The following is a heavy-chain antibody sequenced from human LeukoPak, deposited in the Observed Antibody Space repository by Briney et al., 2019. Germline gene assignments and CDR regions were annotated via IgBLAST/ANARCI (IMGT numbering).Heavy chain of an antibody. CDR1: GFTFSSYS. D-gene: IGHD3-10*01. CDR2: ISSSSSTI. V-gene: IGHV3-48*01. Sequence: GGSLRLSCAASGFTFSSYSMNWVRQAPGKGLEWVSYISSSSSTIYYADSVKGRFTISRDNAKNSLYLQMNSLRAEDTAVYYCAKSLGSYGSGYYYYGMDVWGQGTTVTVSS. J-gene: IGHJ6*02. CDR3: AKSLGSYGSGYYYYGMDV.